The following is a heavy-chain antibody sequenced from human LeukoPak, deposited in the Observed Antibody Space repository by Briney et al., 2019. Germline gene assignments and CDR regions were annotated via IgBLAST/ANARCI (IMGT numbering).Heavy chain of an antibody. Sequence: SVKVSCKASGGTFSSYAISWVRQAPGQELEWMGRITPILGIANYAQKFQGRVTITADKSTSTAYMELSSLRSEDTAVYYCARRDSGSYGWGQGTLVTVSS. V-gene: IGHV1-69*04. CDR2: ITPILGIA. D-gene: IGHD1-26*01. CDR3: ARRDSGSYG. J-gene: IGHJ4*02. CDR1: GGTFSSYA.